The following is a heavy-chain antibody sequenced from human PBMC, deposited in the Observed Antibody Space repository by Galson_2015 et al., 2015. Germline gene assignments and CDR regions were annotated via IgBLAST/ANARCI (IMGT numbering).Heavy chain of an antibody. D-gene: IGHD2-2*01. CDR3: AREYCSSTSCLFDY. J-gene: IGHJ4*02. V-gene: IGHV3-48*02. Sequence: SLRLSCAASGFTFSTYNMNWVRQAPGKGLEWVSYISSSRSTIYYADSVKGRFTISRGNAKNSLYLQMNSLRDEDTAVYYCAREYCSSTSCLFDYWGQGTLVTVSS. CDR2: ISSSRSTI. CDR1: GFTFSTYN.